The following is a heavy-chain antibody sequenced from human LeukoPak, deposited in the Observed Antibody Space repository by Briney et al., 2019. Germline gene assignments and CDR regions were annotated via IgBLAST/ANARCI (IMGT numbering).Heavy chain of an antibody. V-gene: IGHV3-23*01. D-gene: IGHD2-2*01. CDR1: GFTFSTYA. J-gene: IGHJ3*02. CDR2: ISGGGGST. Sequence: GGSLRLSCAASGFTFSTYAMSWVRQAPGKGLEWVSSISGGGGSTYYAGSVKGRFTISRDNSKNTLYLQMNSLRAEDTAVYYCAKGIVPAPNGAFEIWGQGTMVTVPS. CDR3: AKGIVPAPNGAFEI.